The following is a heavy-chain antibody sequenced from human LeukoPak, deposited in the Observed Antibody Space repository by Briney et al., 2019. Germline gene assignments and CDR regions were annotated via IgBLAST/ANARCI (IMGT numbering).Heavy chain of an antibody. CDR1: GFTLSNYG. Sequence: GGSLRLSCAASGFTLSNYGMRWVRQAPDKGLEWVAFLQKDGSDIHYADSVEGRFTISRDNSKNTLYLQMNSLRAEDTAVYYCVSHLHGGGWGQGTLVTVSS. D-gene: IGHD3-10*01. J-gene: IGHJ4*02. CDR3: VSHLHGGG. V-gene: IGHV3-30*02. CDR2: LQKDGSDI.